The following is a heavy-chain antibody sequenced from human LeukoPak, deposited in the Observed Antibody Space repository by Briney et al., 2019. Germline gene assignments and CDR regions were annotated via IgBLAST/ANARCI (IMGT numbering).Heavy chain of an antibody. CDR1: GYTFTGYD. D-gene: IGHD1-26*01. V-gene: IGHV1-2*02. CDR3: ARASGRYSDAFDI. CDR2: INPNSGGT. Sequence: ASVKVSCKASGYTFTGYDMHWVRQAPGQGLEWMGSINPNSGGTNYAQNFKGRVTMTRDTSISTAYMELSRLRSDDTALYYCARASGRYSDAFDIWGQGTMVTASS. J-gene: IGHJ3*02.